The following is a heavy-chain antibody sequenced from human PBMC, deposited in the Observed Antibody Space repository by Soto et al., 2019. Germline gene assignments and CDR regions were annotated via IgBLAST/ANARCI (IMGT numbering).Heavy chain of an antibody. D-gene: IGHD1-26*01. CDR2: MSYDGSNK. Sequence: GGSLRLSCAASGFTFSSYGMHWVRQAPGKGLEWVAVMSYDGSNKYYADSVKGRFTISRDNSKNTLYLQMNSLRAEDTAVYYCAKGEWEPTAYGMDVWGQGTTVTVSS. CDR3: AKGEWEPTAYGMDV. CDR1: GFTFSSYG. V-gene: IGHV3-30*18. J-gene: IGHJ6*02.